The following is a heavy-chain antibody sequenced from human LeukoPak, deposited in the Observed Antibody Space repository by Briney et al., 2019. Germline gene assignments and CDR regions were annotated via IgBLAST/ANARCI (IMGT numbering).Heavy chain of an antibody. CDR2: ISAYNGNT. CDR3: ARSGRIVTTVTGRY. V-gene: IGHV1-18*01. D-gene: IGHD4-17*01. CDR1: GYTFTSYG. Sequence: ASVKVSCKASGYTFTSYGISWVRRAPGQGLEWMGWISAYNGNTNYAQKLQGRVTMTTDTSTSTAYMELRSLRSDDTAVYYCARSGRIVTTVTGRYWGQGTLVTVSS. J-gene: IGHJ4*02.